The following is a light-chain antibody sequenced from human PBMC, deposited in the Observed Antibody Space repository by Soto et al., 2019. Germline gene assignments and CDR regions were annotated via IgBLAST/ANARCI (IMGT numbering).Light chain of an antibody. CDR1: NSNIGRYS. Sequence: QSVLTQPPSLSGTPGQRVTISFSGSNSNIGRYSVNWYQHFPGTAPKILIYSDAERPSGVPDRFSGFKSGTSASLAISGLQSEDESEYYCAAWDDNLNGPLFGGGTQLTVL. J-gene: IGLJ3*02. V-gene: IGLV1-44*01. CDR3: AAWDDNLNGPL. CDR2: SDA.